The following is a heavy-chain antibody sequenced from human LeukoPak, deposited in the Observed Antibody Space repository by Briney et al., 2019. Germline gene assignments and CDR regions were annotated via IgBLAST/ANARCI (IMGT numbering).Heavy chain of an antibody. CDR3: ARDKYSGSDSPFDH. Sequence: GRSLRLSCAASGXTFSSYGMHWVRQAPGKGLECVAVISYDGSNKYYADSVKGRFTISRDNSKNTLYLQMGSLSAEDMAVYYCARDKYSGSDSPFDHWGQGTLVTVSS. V-gene: IGHV3-30*03. D-gene: IGHD5-12*01. J-gene: IGHJ4*02. CDR2: ISYDGSNK. CDR1: GXTFSSYG.